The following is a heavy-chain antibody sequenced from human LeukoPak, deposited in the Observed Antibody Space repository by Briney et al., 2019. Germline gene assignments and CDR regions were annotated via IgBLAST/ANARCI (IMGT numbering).Heavy chain of an antibody. J-gene: IGHJ5*02. D-gene: IGHD3-22*01. CDR1: GGTFSSYA. CDR2: IIPIFGTA. CDR3: AIYYDSKFQYNWFDP. V-gene: IGHV1-69*13. Sequence: ASVKVSCKASGGTFSSYAISWVRQAPGRGLEWMGGIIPIFGTANYAQKFQGRVTITADESTSTAYMELSSLRSEDTAVYYCAIYYDSKFQYNWFDPWGQGTLVTVSS.